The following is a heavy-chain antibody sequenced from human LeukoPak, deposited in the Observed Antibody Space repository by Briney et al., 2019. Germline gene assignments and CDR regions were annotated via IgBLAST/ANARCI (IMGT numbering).Heavy chain of an antibody. D-gene: IGHD3-10*01. Sequence: GGSLRLSCAASGFTFSSYGMSWVRQAPGKGLEWVSAISGSGGSTYYADSVKGRFTISRDNSKNTLYLQMNSLRAEDTAVYYCAREGSGSLWNFDSWGQGPLVTVSS. CDR3: AREGSGSLWNFDS. CDR2: ISGSGGST. CDR1: GFTFSSYG. J-gene: IGHJ4*02. V-gene: IGHV3-23*01.